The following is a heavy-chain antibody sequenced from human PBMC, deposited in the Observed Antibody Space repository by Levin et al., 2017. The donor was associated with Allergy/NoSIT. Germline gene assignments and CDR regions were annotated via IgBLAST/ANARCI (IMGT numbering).Heavy chain of an antibody. V-gene: IGHV3-30*18. D-gene: IGHD6-19*01. CDR2: ISYDGSNK. CDR1: GFTFSSYG. Sequence: GGSLRLSCAASGFTFSSYGMHWVRQAPGKGLEWVAVISYDGSNKYYADSVKGRFTISRDNSKNTLYLQMNSLRAEDTAVYYCAKDRGIAVAGLSDYWGQGTLVTVSS. J-gene: IGHJ4*02. CDR3: AKDRGIAVAGLSDY.